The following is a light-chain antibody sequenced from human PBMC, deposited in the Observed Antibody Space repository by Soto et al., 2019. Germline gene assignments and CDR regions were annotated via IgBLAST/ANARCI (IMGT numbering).Light chain of an antibody. V-gene: IGLV2-23*03. CDR3: CSFEGSTTV. J-gene: IGLJ2*01. CDR2: EGS. CDR1: SSEIGSYSL. Sequence: QSALTQPASVSGSPGQSITISCTVTSSEIGSYSLVSWYQQYPGKAPKLLIYEGSKRPSGVSNRFSGSKSGGTASHTISGLQGEDEAYYHCCSFEGSTTVFGGGTEVAVL.